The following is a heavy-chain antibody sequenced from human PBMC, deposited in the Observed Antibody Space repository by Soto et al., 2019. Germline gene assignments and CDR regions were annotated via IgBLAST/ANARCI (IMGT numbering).Heavy chain of an antibody. Sequence: SQTLCHTRTVSGGAITSSTDCWGWIRKHPGKGLVWIGSISYSGGTYYNPSLKSRVTISVDTSKKQFSLKLISVTAADTAVYYCARPRYYGSGRTVPFAPWRQGALVPVSS. D-gene: IGHD3-10*01. V-gene: IGHV4-39*01. CDR2: ISYSGGT. CDR3: ARPRYYGSGRTVPFAP. J-gene: IGHJ5*02. CDR1: GGAITSSTDC.